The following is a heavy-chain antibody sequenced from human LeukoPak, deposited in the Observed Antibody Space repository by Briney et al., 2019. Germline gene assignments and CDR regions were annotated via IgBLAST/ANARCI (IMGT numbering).Heavy chain of an antibody. CDR2: IYYSGST. D-gene: IGHD3-3*01. CDR1: GGSISSYS. CDR3: ARHPTIFGVVIALEPSTEFDP. Sequence: PSETLSLTCTVSGGSISSYSWNWIRQPPGRGLEWIGYIYYSGSTNYNPSLKSRVTISVDTSKNQFSLKLSSVTAADTAVYYCARHPTIFGVVIALEPSTEFDPWGQGTLVTVSS. V-gene: IGHV4-59*01. J-gene: IGHJ5*02.